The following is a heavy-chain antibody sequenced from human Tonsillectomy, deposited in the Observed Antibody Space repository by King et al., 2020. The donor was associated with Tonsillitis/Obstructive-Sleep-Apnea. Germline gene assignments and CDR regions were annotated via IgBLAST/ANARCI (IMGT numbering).Heavy chain of an antibody. Sequence: VQLVESGGGLIQPGGSLRLSCAASGFTVSSNYMSWVRQAPGKGLEWVSVIYSGGSTYYADSVKGRFTISRDNSKNTLYLQMNSLRAEDTAVYYCARELFDCSGGSCFYGMDVWGQGTTVTVSS. CDR1: GFTVSSNY. D-gene: IGHD2-15*01. CDR3: ARELFDCSGGSCFYGMDV. CDR2: IYSGGST. V-gene: IGHV3-53*01. J-gene: IGHJ6*02.